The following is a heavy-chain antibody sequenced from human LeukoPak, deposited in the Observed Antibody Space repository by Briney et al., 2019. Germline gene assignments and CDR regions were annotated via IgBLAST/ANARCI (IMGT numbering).Heavy chain of an antibody. J-gene: IGHJ3*02. V-gene: IGHV1-69*13. CDR1: GATFSSYA. CDR2: IIPIFGTA. CDR3: ARDAHYYDSSGNI. D-gene: IGHD3-22*01. Sequence: ASVKVSCKASGATFSSYAISWVRQAPGQGLEWMGGIIPIFGTANYAQKFQGRVTITADESTSTAYMELSSLRPEDTAVYYCARDAHYYDSSGNIWGQGTMVTVSS.